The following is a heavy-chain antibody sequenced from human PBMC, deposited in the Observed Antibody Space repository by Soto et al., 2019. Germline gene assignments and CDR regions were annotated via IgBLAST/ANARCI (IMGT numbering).Heavy chain of an antibody. D-gene: IGHD3-10*01. Sequence: SETLSLTCTVSGYSISSGYYWGWIRQPPGKGLEWIGRIYYSGSTYYNPSLKSRVTISVDTSKNQFSLKLSSVTAADTAVYYCARDGYGSGSYNWFDPWGQGTLVTVSS. CDR3: ARDGYGSGSYNWFDP. CDR2: IYYSGST. CDR1: GYSISSGYY. V-gene: IGHV4-38-2*02. J-gene: IGHJ5*02.